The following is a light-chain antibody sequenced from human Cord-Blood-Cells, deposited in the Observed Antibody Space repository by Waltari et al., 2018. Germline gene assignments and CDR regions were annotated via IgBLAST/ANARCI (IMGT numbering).Light chain of an antibody. V-gene: IGLV2-8*01. CDR2: EVS. J-gene: IGLJ3*02. CDR1: SSDVGGYNY. Sequence: QSALTQPPSASGSLGQSVTISCTGTSSDVGGYNYVSWYQQHPGKAPKLMIYEVSKRPSGVPDRFSGSKSGNTASLTVSGLQAEDEADYYCSSYADSNNLVFGGGTKLTVL. CDR3: SSYADSNNLV.